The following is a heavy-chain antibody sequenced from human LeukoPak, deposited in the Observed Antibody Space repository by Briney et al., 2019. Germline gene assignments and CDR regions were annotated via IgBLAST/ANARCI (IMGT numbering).Heavy chain of an antibody. D-gene: IGHD3-10*01. CDR1: GGSFNNYY. J-gene: IGHJ4*02. CDR2: INHSGST. Sequence: PSETLSLTCAVYGGSFNNYYWSWIRQPPGKGLEWIGEINHSGSTNYNPSLKSRVTISVDTSKNQFSLKLSSVTAEDTAVYYCARVAMVRGVIINPDYWGQGTLVTVSS. CDR3: ARVAMVRGVIINPDY. V-gene: IGHV4-34*01.